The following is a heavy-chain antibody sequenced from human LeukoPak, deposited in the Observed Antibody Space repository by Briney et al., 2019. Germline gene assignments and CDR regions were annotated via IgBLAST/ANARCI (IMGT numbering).Heavy chain of an antibody. V-gene: IGHV1-18*01. J-gene: IGHJ3*02. Sequence: AASVKVSCKASGYTFTSYGISWVRQAPGQGLEWMGWISAYNGNTNYAQKLQGRVTMTTDTSTSTAYMELRSLRSDDTAVYYCARVRPVAGTEGAFDIWGQGTMVTVSS. CDR1: GYTFTSYG. D-gene: IGHD6-19*01. CDR3: ARVRPVAGTEGAFDI. CDR2: ISAYNGNT.